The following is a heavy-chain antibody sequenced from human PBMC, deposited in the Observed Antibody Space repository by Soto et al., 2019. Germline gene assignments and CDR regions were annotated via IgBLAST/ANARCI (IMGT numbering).Heavy chain of an antibody. CDR1: GYTFTSYA. V-gene: IGHV1-3*01. CDR2: INAGNGNT. CDR3: ARLHIAARWEGDY. D-gene: IGHD6-6*01. Sequence: ASVKVSCKASGYTFTSYAMHWVRQAPGQRLEWMGWINAGNGNTKYSQKFQGRVTITRDTSASTAYMELSSLRSEDTAVYYCARLHIAARWEGDYRAQRTPVTGSS. J-gene: IGHJ4*02.